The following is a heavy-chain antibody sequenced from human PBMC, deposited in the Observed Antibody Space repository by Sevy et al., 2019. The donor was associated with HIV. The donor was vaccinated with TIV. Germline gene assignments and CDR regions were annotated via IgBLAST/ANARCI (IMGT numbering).Heavy chain of an antibody. D-gene: IGHD3-16*01. CDR2: ISYDGSNK. J-gene: IGHJ5*02. CDR3: AKARRGEMATT. CDR1: GFTFSCYG. Sequence: GGSLRLSCAASGFTFSCYGMHWVRQAPGKGLEWVAVISYDGSNKYYADSVKGRFTISRDNSKNTLYLQMNSLRAEDTAVYYCAKARRGEMATTWGQGTLVTVSS. V-gene: IGHV3-30*18.